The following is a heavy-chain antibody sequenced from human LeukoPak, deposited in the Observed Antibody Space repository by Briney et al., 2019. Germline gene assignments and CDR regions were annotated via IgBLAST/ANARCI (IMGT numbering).Heavy chain of an antibody. CDR3: ARGTGSSWYYDY. CDR1: GFTFSSYA. Sequence: GGSLRLSCAASGFTFSSYAMHWVRQAPGKGLEWVAVISYDGTKKYYADSVKGRFTISRDNSKNTLYLQMNSLRPEDTAVYYCARGTGSSWYYDYWGQGTLVTVSS. J-gene: IGHJ4*02. CDR2: ISYDGTKK. D-gene: IGHD6-13*01. V-gene: IGHV3-30*04.